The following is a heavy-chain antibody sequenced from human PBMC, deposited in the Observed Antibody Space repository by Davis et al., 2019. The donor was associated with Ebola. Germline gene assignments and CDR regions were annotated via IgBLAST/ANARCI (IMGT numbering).Heavy chain of an antibody. Sequence: PGGSLRLSCAASGFTFSSYWMHWVRQAPGKGLVWVSRINSDGSSTSYADSVKGRFTISRDNAKNTLYPQMNSLRAEDTAVYYCARAGGYSSSRNDAFDIWGQGTMVTVSS. CDR1: GFTFSSYW. J-gene: IGHJ3*02. V-gene: IGHV3-74*01. CDR3: ARAGGYSSSRNDAFDI. D-gene: IGHD6-13*01. CDR2: INSDGSST.